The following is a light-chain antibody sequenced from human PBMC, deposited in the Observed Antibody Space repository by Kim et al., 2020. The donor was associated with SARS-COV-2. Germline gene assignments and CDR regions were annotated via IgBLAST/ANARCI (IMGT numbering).Light chain of an antibody. Sequence: GHRVTISCSGSSSNIGTNTITWYQQLPGTAPKLLIYTTNQRPSGVPDRFSGSKSGTSASLAISGLQSEDEGDYYCGAWDDTLKGYVFGTGTKVTVL. CDR1: SSNIGTNT. CDR3: GAWDDTLKGYV. V-gene: IGLV1-44*01. J-gene: IGLJ1*01. CDR2: TTN.